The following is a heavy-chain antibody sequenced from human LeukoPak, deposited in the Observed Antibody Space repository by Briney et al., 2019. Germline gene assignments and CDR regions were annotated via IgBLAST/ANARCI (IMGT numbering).Heavy chain of an antibody. Sequence: PSETLSLTCTVSGYSISSGYYWGWIRQPPGKGLEWIGSIYHSGSTYYNPSLKSRVTISVDTSKNQFSLKLSSVTAADTAVYYCARDSYYYDSSGYYWTFQHWGQGTLVTVSS. CDR2: IYHSGST. CDR3: ARDSYYYDSSGYYWTFQH. CDR1: GYSISSGYY. J-gene: IGHJ1*01. D-gene: IGHD3-22*01. V-gene: IGHV4-38-2*02.